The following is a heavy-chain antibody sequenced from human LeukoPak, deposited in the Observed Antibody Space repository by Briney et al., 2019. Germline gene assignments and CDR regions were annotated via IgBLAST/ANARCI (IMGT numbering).Heavy chain of an antibody. CDR1: GFTFSSYG. J-gene: IGHJ4*02. CDR2: ISYDGSNK. D-gene: IGHD2-2*03. Sequence: GGSLRLSCAASGFTFSSYGMHWVRQALGKGLEWVAVISYDGSNKYYADSVKGRFTISRDNSKNTLYLQMNSLRAEDTAVYYCARDGYCSSTSCPLDYWGQGTLVTVSS. V-gene: IGHV3-30*03. CDR3: ARDGYCSSTSCPLDY.